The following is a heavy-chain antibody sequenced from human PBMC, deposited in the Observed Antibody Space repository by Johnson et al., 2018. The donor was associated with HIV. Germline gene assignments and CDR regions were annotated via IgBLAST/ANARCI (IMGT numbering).Heavy chain of an antibody. CDR3: AKDQNSHRAFDI. Sequence: QVYLVESGGGLVKPGGSLRLSCAASGFTFTYYQMSWIRQAPGKGLEWVSYISRSGTTIYYADSVQGRFTISRDNSKNTLYMQMNSLRAEDTAVYYCAKDQNSHRAFDIWGQGTMVTVSS. V-gene: IGHV3-11*01. J-gene: IGHJ3*02. CDR1: GFTFTYYQ. D-gene: IGHD4-11*01. CDR2: ISRSGTTI.